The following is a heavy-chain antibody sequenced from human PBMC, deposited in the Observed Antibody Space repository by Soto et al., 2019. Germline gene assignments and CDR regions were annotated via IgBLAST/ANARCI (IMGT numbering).Heavy chain of an antibody. CDR2: ISGSGGST. Sequence: GGSLRLSCAASGFTFSSYAMSWVRQAPGKGLEWVSAISGSGGSTYYADSVKGRFTISRDNSKNTLYLQMNSLRAEDTAVYYCAKSAYCYDSSGYYYFDYWGQGTLVTVSS. CDR1: GFTFSSYA. J-gene: IGHJ4*02. D-gene: IGHD3-22*01. V-gene: IGHV3-23*01. CDR3: AKSAYCYDSSGYYYFDY.